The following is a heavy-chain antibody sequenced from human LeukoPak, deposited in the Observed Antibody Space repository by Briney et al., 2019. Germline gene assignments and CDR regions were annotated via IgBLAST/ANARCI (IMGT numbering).Heavy chain of an antibody. V-gene: IGHV4-39*07. D-gene: IGHD3-10*01. CDR1: GGSISSYY. Sequence: SETLSLTCTVSGGSISSYYWGWIRQPPGKGLEWIGNIFYSGSTYYSPSFKSRVTISLDTSMNQFSLKVSSVTAADTAVYYCAKSNGYGLVDIWGKGTMVTVSS. J-gene: IGHJ3*02. CDR2: IFYSGST. CDR3: AKSNGYGLVDI.